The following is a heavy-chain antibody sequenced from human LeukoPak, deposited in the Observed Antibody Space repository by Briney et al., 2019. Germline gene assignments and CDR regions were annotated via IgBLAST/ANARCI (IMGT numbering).Heavy chain of an antibody. D-gene: IGHD6-19*01. J-gene: IGHJ4*02. CDR3: VTGIYNGWYYFDS. Sequence: ASVKVSCKASGYTFTGYYIHWVRQAPGQGLEWMRWINPNSGGTNYAQKFQGWVTMTRDTSISTAYMELSRLRSDDTAVYYCVTGIYNGWYYFDSWGQGTLVTVSS. CDR1: GYTFTGYY. V-gene: IGHV1-2*04. CDR2: INPNSGGT.